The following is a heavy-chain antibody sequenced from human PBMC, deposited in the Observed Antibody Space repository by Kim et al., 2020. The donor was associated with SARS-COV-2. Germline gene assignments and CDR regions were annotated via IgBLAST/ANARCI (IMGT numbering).Heavy chain of an antibody. Sequence: GGSLRLSCAASGLTLSSYWMHWVRQAPGKGLEWVARLWNDGTDKNYGESVKGRFTISRDNANNTLYLHMTSLRAEDTAVYYCATKGFMGRLVTDYYRDV. CDR2: LWNDGTDK. J-gene: IGHJ6*03. D-gene: IGHD3-10*01. CDR3: ATKGFMGRLVTDYYRDV. CDR1: GLTLSSYW. V-gene: IGHV3-74*01.